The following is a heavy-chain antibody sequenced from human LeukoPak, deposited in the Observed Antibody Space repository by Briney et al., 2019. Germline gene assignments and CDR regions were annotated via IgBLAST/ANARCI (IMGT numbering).Heavy chain of an antibody. D-gene: IGHD3-22*01. CDR1: GGSISSYY. CDR3: ARDAYYYDSSGYYYFDY. Sequence: SETLSLTCTVSGGSISSYYWSWIRQPAGKGLEWIGRIYTSGSTNYNPSLKSRVTMSVDTSKNQFSLKLSSVTAADTAVYYCARDAYYYDSSGYYYFDYWGQGALVTVSS. J-gene: IGHJ4*02. V-gene: IGHV4-4*07. CDR2: IYTSGST.